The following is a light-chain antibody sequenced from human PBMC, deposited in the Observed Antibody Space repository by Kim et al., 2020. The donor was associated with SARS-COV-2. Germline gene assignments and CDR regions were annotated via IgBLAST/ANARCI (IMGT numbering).Light chain of an antibody. Sequence: SVFLSCTGTGRDISTYDYVFLYQQPPGKAPKLLIYEVNRRPSGVPDRFYGYTSGNTASLTVSGLRTEDEAHYYCSSYAGRQSGLFGGGTQLTVL. CDR1: GRDISTYDY. V-gene: IGLV2-8*01. CDR2: EVN. CDR3: SSYAGRQSGL. J-gene: IGLJ2*01.